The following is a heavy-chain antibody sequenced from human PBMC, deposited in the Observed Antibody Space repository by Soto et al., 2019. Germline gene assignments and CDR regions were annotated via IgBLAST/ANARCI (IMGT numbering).Heavy chain of an antibody. V-gene: IGHV4-61*01. Sequence: SETLSLTCTVSGGSVSSGSCYWSWIRQPPGKGLEWIGYIYYSGSTNYNPSLKSRVTISVDTSKNQFSLKLSSVTAADTAVYYCAIGGSYYPPYFDYWGQGTMVTVYS. CDR2: IYYSGST. J-gene: IGHJ4*02. CDR3: AIGGSYYPPYFDY. CDR1: GGSVSSGSCY. D-gene: IGHD1-26*01.